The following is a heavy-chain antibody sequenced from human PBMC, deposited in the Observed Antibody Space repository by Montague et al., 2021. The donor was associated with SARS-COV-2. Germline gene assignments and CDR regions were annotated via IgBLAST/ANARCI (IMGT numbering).Heavy chain of an antibody. Sequence: SETLSLTCTVSGGSVNSGSYSWDWIRQPPGKWLEWIGSIHYSGSTSYNPSLKSRVTISIDTFKNHFSLRVNSVTAADSAVYFCARRPGASYYVFWSGGFDIWGQGTMVTVS. V-gene: IGHV4-39*01. CDR3: ARRPGASYYVFWSGGFDI. CDR2: IHYSGST. J-gene: IGHJ3*02. CDR1: GGSVNSGSYS. D-gene: IGHD3-3*01.